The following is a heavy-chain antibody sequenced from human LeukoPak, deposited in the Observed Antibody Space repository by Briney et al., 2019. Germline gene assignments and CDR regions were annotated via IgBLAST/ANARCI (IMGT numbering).Heavy chain of an antibody. J-gene: IGHJ1*01. CDR3: ARDSLLVWKQQLVPTIGYFQH. CDR1: GYTFTSYA. Sequence: ASVKVSCKASGYTFTSYAMHWVRQAPGQRLEWMGWINAGNGNTKYSQKFQGRVTITRDTSASTAYMELSSLRSEDTAVYYCARDSLLVWKQQLVPTIGYFQHWGQGTLVTVSS. V-gene: IGHV1-3*01. CDR2: INAGNGNT. D-gene: IGHD6-13*01.